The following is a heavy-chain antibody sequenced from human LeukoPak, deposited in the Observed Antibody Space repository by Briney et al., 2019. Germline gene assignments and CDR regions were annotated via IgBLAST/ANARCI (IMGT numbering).Heavy chain of an antibody. CDR3: VRDRDYSAGFPYYYMDV. Sequence: GRSLRLSCAASGFTFSSFGMHWVRQAPGKGLEWVALIWDDGSSKNYADSVKGRFTISRDNSKNTLYLQTDSLRVDDTAAYYCVRDRDYSAGFPYYYMDVWGTGTTVTVSS. V-gene: IGHV3-33*01. J-gene: IGHJ6*03. CDR2: IWDDGSSK. CDR1: GFTFSSFG. D-gene: IGHD4-11*01.